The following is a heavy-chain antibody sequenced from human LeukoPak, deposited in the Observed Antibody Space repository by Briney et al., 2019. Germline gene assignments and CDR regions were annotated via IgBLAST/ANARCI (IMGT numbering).Heavy chain of an antibody. CDR1: GGSISSYY. D-gene: IGHD1-26*01. V-gene: IGHV4-59*08. CDR2: IYCSGTT. CDR3: ARHGGSHFLY. Sequence: PSETLSLTCTVSGGSISSYYWSWIRQPPGKGLEWIGYIYCSGTTKYNPSLKSRVTISVDTSKNQFSLKLSSVTAADTAVYYCARHGGSHFLYWGQGILVTVSS. J-gene: IGHJ4*02.